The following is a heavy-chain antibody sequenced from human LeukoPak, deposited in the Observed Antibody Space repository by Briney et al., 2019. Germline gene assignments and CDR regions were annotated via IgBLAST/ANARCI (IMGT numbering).Heavy chain of an antibody. CDR3: ARGRYYDSSGYTNFDY. CDR1: GGSFSGYY. D-gene: IGHD3-22*01. CDR2: INHSGST. V-gene: IGHV4-34*01. J-gene: IGHJ4*02. Sequence: SETLSLTCAVYGGSFSGYYWSWIRQPPGKGLEWIGEINHSGSTNYNPSLKSRVTTSVDTSKNQFSLKLSSVTAADTAVYYCARGRYYDSSGYTNFDYWGQGTLVTVSS.